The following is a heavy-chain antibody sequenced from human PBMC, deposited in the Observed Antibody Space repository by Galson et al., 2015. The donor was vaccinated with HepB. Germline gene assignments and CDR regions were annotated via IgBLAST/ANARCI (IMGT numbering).Heavy chain of an antibody. Sequence: SLRLSCAVSGFTFSSHSMNWVRQAPGKGLEWVSCIGSSGDYIYYADSVKGRLTVSRDNAKNSLYLQMTSLRVEDTAVYYCARDVGLAVARAPDYWGQGTLVTVSS. V-gene: IGHV3-21*01. CDR1: GFTFSSHS. J-gene: IGHJ4*02. CDR3: ARDVGLAVARAPDY. CDR2: IGSSGDYI. D-gene: IGHD6-19*01.